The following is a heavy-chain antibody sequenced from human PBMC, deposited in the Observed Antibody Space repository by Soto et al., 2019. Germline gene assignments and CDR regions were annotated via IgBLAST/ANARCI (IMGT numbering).Heavy chain of an antibody. CDR3: ARVKSKLDDAFDI. CDR1: GYTFTSYY. J-gene: IGHJ3*02. D-gene: IGHD1-1*01. CDR2: INASGGST. Sequence: ASVKVSCKASGYTFTSYYMHWVRQAPGQGLEWMGIINASGGSTSYAQKFQGRVTMTTDTSTSTAYMELRSLRSDDTAVYYCARVKSKLDDAFDIWGQGTMVTVSS. V-gene: IGHV1-46*01.